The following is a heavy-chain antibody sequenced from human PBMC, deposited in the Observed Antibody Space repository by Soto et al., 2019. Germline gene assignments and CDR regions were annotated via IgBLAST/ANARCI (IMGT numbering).Heavy chain of an antibody. CDR3: ARTLYGDNVDY. CDR1: GYTFTSYD. D-gene: IGHD4-17*01. CDR2: MNPNSGNT. Sequence: GASVKVSCKASGYTFTSYDINWVRQATGQGLEWKGWMNPNSGNTGYAQKIQGRVTMTRNTSISTAYMELSSLRSEDTAVYYCARTLYGDNVDYWGQGTLVTVSS. J-gene: IGHJ4*02. V-gene: IGHV1-8*01.